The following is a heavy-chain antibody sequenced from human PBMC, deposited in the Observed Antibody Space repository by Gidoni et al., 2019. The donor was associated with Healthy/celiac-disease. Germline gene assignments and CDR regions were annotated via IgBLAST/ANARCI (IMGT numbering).Heavy chain of an antibody. Sequence: EVQLVESGGGLVKPGGSLRLSCAASGFTFSNAWMSWVRQAPGKGLEWVGRIKSKTDGGTTDYAAPVKGRFTISRDDSKNTLYLQMNSLKTEDTAVYYCTTGPIVVVTAILGYWGQGTLVTVSS. CDR1: GFTFSNAW. CDR3: TTGPIVVVTAILGY. CDR2: IKSKTDGGTT. D-gene: IGHD2-21*02. J-gene: IGHJ4*02. V-gene: IGHV3-15*01.